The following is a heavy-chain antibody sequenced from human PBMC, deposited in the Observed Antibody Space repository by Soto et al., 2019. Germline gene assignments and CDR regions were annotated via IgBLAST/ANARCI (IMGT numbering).Heavy chain of an antibody. CDR3: AHRSLPSQWVGY. CDR1: GFSLSTSGVG. V-gene: IGHV2-5*02. CDR2: IYWDDDK. J-gene: IGHJ4*02. Sequence: QITLKESGPTLVKPTQTLTLTCTFSGFSLSTSGVGVGWIRQPPGKALEWLALIYWDDDKRYSPSLRSRLTIPKVXSKNQVVLTMTNMDPVDTATYYCAHRSLPSQWVGYWGQGTLVTVSS. D-gene: IGHD1-26*01.